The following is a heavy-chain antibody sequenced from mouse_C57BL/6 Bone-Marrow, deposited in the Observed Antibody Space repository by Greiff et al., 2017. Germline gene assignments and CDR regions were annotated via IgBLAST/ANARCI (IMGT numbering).Heavy chain of an antibody. D-gene: IGHD1-1*01. V-gene: IGHV1-85*01. J-gene: IGHJ1*03. CDR2: IYPRDGST. CDR3: ARLEFDGSGGDWYFDV. Sequence: VQLQQSGPELVKPGASVKLSCKASGYTFTSYDINWVKQRPGQGLEWIGWIYPRDGSTKYNEKFKGKATLTVDTSSSTAYMELHSLPSEDAAVYFCARLEFDGSGGDWYFDVWGTGTTVTVSS. CDR1: GYTFTSYD.